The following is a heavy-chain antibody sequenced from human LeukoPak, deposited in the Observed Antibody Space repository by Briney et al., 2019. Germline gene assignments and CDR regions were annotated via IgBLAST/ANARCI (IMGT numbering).Heavy chain of an antibody. D-gene: IGHD6-19*01. CDR2: LYNSGST. J-gene: IGHJ4*02. CDR3: AGEGSGRGLDY. V-gene: IGHV4-4*07. Sequence: SETLSLTCTASGGSINSYFWTWIRQPAGKGLEWIGRLYNSGSTNYNPSLKSRVTMSVGTSKNQFSLNLSSVTAADTAVYYCAGEGSGRGLDYWGQGTLVTVSS. CDR1: GGSINSYF.